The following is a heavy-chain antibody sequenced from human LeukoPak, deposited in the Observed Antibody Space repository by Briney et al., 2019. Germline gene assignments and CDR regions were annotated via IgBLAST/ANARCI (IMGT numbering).Heavy chain of an antibody. Sequence: GESLKISCKASGYSFTTYWISWVRQMPGKGLEWMGRIDPSDSYTNYSPSFQGHVTISADKSISTAYLQWCSLKASDTAMYYCARRHDSSGYSLDLWGQGTLVTVSS. CDR2: IDPSDSYT. D-gene: IGHD3-22*01. V-gene: IGHV5-10-1*01. CDR3: ARRHDSSGYSLDL. J-gene: IGHJ5*02. CDR1: GYSFTTYW.